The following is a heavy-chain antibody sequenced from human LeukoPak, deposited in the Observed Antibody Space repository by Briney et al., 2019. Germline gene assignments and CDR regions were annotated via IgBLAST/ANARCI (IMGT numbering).Heavy chain of an antibody. CDR3: AKPGEASNYYFDY. V-gene: IGHV3-23*01. J-gene: IGHJ4*02. CDR1: GFTFSTYD. D-gene: IGHD2-21*01. Sequence: GGSLRLSCAASGFTFSTYDMSWVRQAPGKGLEWVSTVRVNGRSTYYADSVKGRFTISRDNSKNTLYLQMNSLRAEDTALYYCAKPGEASNYYFDYWGQGALVTVSS. CDR2: VRVNGRST.